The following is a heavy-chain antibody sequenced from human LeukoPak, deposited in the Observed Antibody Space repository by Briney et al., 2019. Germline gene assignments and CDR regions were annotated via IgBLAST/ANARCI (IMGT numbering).Heavy chain of an antibody. D-gene: IGHD1-26*01. J-gene: IGHJ4*02. CDR2: ISYDGSNK. CDR1: GFTFSSYA. V-gene: IGHV3-30-3*01. CDR3: AKGGKWDVTPFDY. Sequence: GGSLRLSCAASGFTFSSYAMHWVRQAPGKGLEWVAVISYDGSNKYYADSVKGRFTISRDNSKNTLYLQMNSLRAEDAAVYYCAKGGKWDVTPFDYWGQGTLVTVSS.